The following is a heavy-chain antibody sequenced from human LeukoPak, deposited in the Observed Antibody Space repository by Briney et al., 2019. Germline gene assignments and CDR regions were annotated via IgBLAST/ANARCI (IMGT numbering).Heavy chain of an antibody. J-gene: IGHJ4*02. D-gene: IGHD3-22*01. CDR3: ARIYSDSSGYRLFDY. Sequence: PGGSLRLSCAASGFTFSSYWMSWVRQAPGKGLEWVANIKEEGSGKYYVDSVKGRFTISRDNAKNSLYPQMNSLRAEDTAVYYCARIYSDSSGYRLFDYWGQGTLVTVSS. V-gene: IGHV3-7*02. CDR1: GFTFSSYW. CDR2: IKEEGSGK.